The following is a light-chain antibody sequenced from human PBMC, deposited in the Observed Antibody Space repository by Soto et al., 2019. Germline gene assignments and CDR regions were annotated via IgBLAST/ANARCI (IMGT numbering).Light chain of an antibody. CDR1: QAVSSSY. CDR3: QQYGVSYI. V-gene: IGKV3-20*01. Sequence: EIVLTQSPATLSLSPGETATLSCRASQAVSSSYLAWYQQKPGQAPRVVIYDASTRAAGIPDSFSGSGYATDFTLTTSSLEPEDFTVYYGQQYGVSYIFGQGPKLEI. CDR2: DAS. J-gene: IGKJ2*01.